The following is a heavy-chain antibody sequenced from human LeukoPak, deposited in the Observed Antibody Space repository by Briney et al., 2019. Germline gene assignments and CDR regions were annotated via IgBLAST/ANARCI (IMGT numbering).Heavy chain of an antibody. CDR1: GGSFSGYY. CDR2: IYYSGST. J-gene: IGHJ5*02. Sequence: SETLSLTCAVYGGSFSGYYWSWIRQPPGKGLEWIGSIYYSGSTYYNPSLKSRVTISVDTSKNQFSLKLSSVTAADTAVYYCAREIAAAGTDNWFDPWGQGTLVTVSS. D-gene: IGHD6-13*01. V-gene: IGHV4-34*01. CDR3: AREIAAAGTDNWFDP.